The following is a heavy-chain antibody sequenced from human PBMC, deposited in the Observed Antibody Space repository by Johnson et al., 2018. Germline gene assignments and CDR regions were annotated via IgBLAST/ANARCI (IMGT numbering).Heavy chain of an antibody. D-gene: IGHD3-3*01. CDR3: AKDGRLEWYADAFDI. Sequence: QVQLVESGGGVVQPGRSLRLSCAASGFTFSSYGMHWVRQAPGKGLEWVAVISYDGSNKYYADSVKGRFTISRDNSKNTLYLQMNSLRGEDTAVYYCAKDGRLEWYADAFDIWGQGTMVTVSS. V-gene: IGHV3-30*18. J-gene: IGHJ3*02. CDR1: GFTFSSYG. CDR2: ISYDGSNK.